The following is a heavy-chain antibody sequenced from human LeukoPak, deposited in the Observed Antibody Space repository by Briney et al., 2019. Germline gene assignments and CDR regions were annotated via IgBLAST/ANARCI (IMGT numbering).Heavy chain of an antibody. CDR1: GYSFTSHW. Sequence: GESLKISCQGSGYSFTSHWIGWVRQMPGKGLEWMGIIYPGDSDTRYSPSFQGQVTISADKSISTAYLQWSSLKASDTAMYYCARRAIVGYCSSTSCSYYFDYWGQGTLVAVSS. CDR2: IYPGDSDT. V-gene: IGHV5-51*01. J-gene: IGHJ4*02. CDR3: ARRAIVGYCSSTSCSYYFDY. D-gene: IGHD2-2*01.